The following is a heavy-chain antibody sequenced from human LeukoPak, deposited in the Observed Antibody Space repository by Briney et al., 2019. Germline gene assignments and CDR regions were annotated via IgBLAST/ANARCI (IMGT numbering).Heavy chain of an antibody. J-gene: IGHJ4*02. CDR3: ARLLGGYYFDY. V-gene: IGHV4-59*01. CDR1: SGSMSSYY. CDR2: IYSSGST. D-gene: IGHD3-16*01. Sequence: PSETLSLTCTVSSGSMSSYYWCWIRQPPGKGLEWIGYIYSSGSTNYNPSLKSRVSISIDTSKNQFSLNLSSVTAADTAVYYCARLLGGYYFDYWGQGTLVTVSS.